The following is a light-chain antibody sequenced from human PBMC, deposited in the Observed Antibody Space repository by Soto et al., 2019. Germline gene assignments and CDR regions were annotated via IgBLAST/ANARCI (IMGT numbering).Light chain of an antibody. Sequence: QSVLTQPPSASGTPGQRVTISCSGSSSNIGRNTVNWYQQLPGTAPKLLIYSHNQRPSGVPDRFSGSKSGTSASLAISGLQSEDEADYYCAAWDDSLNGHVVFGGGTQLTVL. J-gene: IGLJ2*01. CDR2: SHN. CDR3: AAWDDSLNGHVV. CDR1: SSNIGRNT. V-gene: IGLV1-44*01.